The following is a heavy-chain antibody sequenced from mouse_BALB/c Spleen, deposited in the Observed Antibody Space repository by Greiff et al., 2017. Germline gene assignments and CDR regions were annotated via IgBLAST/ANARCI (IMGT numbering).Heavy chain of an antibody. Sequence: EVKLMESGAELVKPGASVKLSCTASGFNIKDTYMHWVKQRPEQGLEWIGRIDPANGNTKYDPKFQGKATITADTSSNTAYLQLSSLTSEDTAVYYCALYYGNLYAMDYWGQGTSVTVSS. D-gene: IGHD2-1*01. CDR3: ALYYGNLYAMDY. CDR2: IDPANGNT. V-gene: IGHV14-3*02. CDR1: GFNIKDTY. J-gene: IGHJ4*01.